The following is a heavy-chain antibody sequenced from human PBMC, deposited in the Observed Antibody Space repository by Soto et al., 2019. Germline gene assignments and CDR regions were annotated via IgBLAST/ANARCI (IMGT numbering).Heavy chain of an antibody. J-gene: IGHJ6*02. V-gene: IGHV2-5*02. Sequence: ITLKESGPTLGKPTQTLTLTCTFSGFSLSTSGVGVGWIRQPPGKALEWLAPIYWDDEKRYSLSLKSRLTITKDTSKTQVVLTTTNMDPVDTAAYCGAHSIGCSGGSGDHHEAWRVYGMDVWGQGTTVTVSS. D-gene: IGHD2-15*01. CDR1: GFSLSTSGVG. CDR2: IYWDDEK. CDR3: AHSIGCSGGSGDHHEAWRVYGMDV.